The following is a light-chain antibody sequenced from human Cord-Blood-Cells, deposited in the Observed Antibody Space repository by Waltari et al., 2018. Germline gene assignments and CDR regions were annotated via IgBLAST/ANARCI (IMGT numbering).Light chain of an antibody. Sequence: QSVLTQPPPVSGAPGQRVTISCTRSSSNIGAGSDLPWYQPLPGTAPKLLIHGNSNRPSGVLDRFSGSKTGTSASLAITGLQAEDEADYYCQSYDSSLSVNWVFGGGTKLTVL. V-gene: IGLV1-40*01. CDR3: QSYDSSLSVNWV. J-gene: IGLJ3*02. CDR1: SSNIGAGSD. CDR2: GNS.